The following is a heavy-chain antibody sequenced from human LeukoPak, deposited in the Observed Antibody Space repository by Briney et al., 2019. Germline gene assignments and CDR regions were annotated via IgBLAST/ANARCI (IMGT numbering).Heavy chain of an antibody. CDR2: IWYDGSNE. D-gene: IGHD3-10*01. CDR3: ARDSYFGSGSYYDS. V-gene: IGHV3-33*01. J-gene: IGHJ4*02. Sequence: PGGSLRLSCAASGFTFSSYGMHWVRQAPGKGLEWVAVIWYDGSNEYYADSVKGRFTISRDNSKNTLYLQMNSLRAEDTAVYYCARDSYFGSGSYYDSWGQGTLVTVSS. CDR1: GFTFSSYG.